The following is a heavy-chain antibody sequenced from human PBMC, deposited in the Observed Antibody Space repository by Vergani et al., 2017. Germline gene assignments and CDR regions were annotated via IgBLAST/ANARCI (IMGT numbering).Heavy chain of an antibody. Sequence: QVQLQESGPGLVKPSETLSLTCTVSGGSISSYYWSWIRQPPGQGLEWIGYIYYSGSTNYNPSLKSRVTISVDTSKNQFSLKLSSVTAADTAVYYCASQTIYSGWYSAGAFDIWGQGTMVTVSS. D-gene: IGHD6-19*01. CDR1: GGSISSYY. V-gene: IGHV4-59*01. CDR3: ASQTIYSGWYSAGAFDI. CDR2: IYYSGST. J-gene: IGHJ3*02.